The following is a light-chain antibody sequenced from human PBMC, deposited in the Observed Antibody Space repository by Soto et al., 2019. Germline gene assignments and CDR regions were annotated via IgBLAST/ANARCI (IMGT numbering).Light chain of an antibody. Sequence: QSVLTQPASVSGSPGQSITISCAGTSSDIGGYNYVSWYQQHPGKAPKVMIYGVSNRPSGVSNRFSGSKSGNTASLTISGLQAEDEADYYCGSYTSSSTLYVFGSGTKVTVL. CDR1: SSDIGGYNY. V-gene: IGLV2-14*01. CDR2: GVS. J-gene: IGLJ1*01. CDR3: GSYTSSSTLYV.